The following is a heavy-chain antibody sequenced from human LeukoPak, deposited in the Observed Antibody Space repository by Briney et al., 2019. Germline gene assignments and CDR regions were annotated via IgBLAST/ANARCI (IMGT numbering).Heavy chain of an antibody. V-gene: IGHV1-18*01. CDR1: GYTFTSYG. D-gene: IGHD4-17*01. CDR3: ARERPFEGDKTTVTNAVWYFDL. J-gene: IGHJ2*01. Sequence: GASVKVSCKASGYTFTSYGISWVRQAPGQGLEWMGWISAYNGNTNYAQKLQGRVTMTTDTSTSTAYMELRSLRSDDTAVYYCARERPFEGDKTTVTNAVWYFDLWGRGTLVTVSS. CDR2: ISAYNGNT.